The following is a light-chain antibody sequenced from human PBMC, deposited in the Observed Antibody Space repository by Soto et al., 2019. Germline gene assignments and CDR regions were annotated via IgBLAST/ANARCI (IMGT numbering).Light chain of an antibody. CDR3: QQTNSFPRT. Sequence: DIQMTQSPSSVAASVGDRVTLTCRASQGVNRWLAWYQQKPGKAPKVLIYAASSLQSGVPSRFSGSGSGTDFTLTISSLQHEDFATYYCQQTNSFPRTFGQGTKVDIK. V-gene: IGKV1-12*01. CDR1: QGVNRW. CDR2: AAS. J-gene: IGKJ1*01.